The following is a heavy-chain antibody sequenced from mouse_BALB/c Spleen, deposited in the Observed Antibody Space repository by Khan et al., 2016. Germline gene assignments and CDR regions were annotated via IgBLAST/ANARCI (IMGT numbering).Heavy chain of an antibody. CDR2: ISYDGSN. V-gene: IGHV3-6*02. Sequence: EVQLQESGPGLVKPSQSLSLTCSVTGYSITSGYYWNWIRQFPGNKLEWMGYISYDGSNNYNPSLKNRISITRDTSKNQFFLKLNSVTTEDTATYYCAREEYGISFAYWGQGTLVTVS. D-gene: IGHD2-10*02. CDR3: AREEYGISFAY. CDR1: GYSITSGYY. J-gene: IGHJ3*01.